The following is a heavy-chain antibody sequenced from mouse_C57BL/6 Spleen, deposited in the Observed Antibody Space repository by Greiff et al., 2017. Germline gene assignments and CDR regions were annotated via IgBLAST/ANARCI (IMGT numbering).Heavy chain of an antibody. Sequence: VQLQQSVAELVRPGASVKLSCKASGFNFQNTYMHWVKLRPEQGLEWIGRIVPANGNNKYDPQFQGKATRTADTSSNTAYLQLSSLTSEDTALYYCFRGTRNFDYWGQGTTLTVAS. CDR2: IVPANGNN. CDR1: GFNFQNTY. J-gene: IGHJ2*01. CDR3: FRGTRNFDY. V-gene: IGHV14-3*01. D-gene: IGHD3-2*02.